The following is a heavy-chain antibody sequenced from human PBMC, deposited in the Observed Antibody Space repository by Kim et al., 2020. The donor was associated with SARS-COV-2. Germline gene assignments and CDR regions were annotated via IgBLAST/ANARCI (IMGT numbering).Heavy chain of an antibody. J-gene: IGHJ4*02. CDR2: SSYSGAS. CDR3: ARIPYGDVFGYFDF. Sequence: SETLSLTCTVSGGGVTSHYWGWFRQPPGKGLEWIGYSSYSGASNFNPSLKSRVTISLDTSHFQFSLRLASVTAADTALYYCARIPYGDVFGYFDFLGQGILETVS. CDR1: GGGVTSHY. D-gene: IGHD2-21*01. V-gene: IGHV4-59*02.